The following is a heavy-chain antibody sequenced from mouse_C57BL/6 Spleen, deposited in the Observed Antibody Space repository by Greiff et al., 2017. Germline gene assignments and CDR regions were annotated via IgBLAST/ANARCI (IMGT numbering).Heavy chain of an antibody. CDR1: GFNIKDDY. J-gene: IGHJ3*01. CDR3: THFAWFAY. CDR2: IDPENGDT. Sequence: EVQLQQSGAELVRPGASVKLSCTASGFNIKDDYMHWVKQRPEQGLEWIGWIDPENGDTEYASKFQGKATITADTSSNTAYLPLSSLTSEDTAVYYCTHFAWFAYWGQGTLVTVSA. V-gene: IGHV14-4*01.